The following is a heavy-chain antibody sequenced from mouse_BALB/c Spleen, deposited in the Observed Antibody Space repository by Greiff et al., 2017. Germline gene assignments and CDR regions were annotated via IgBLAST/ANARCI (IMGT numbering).Heavy chain of an antibody. CDR1: GYTFTSYW. D-gene: IGHD1-1*01. V-gene: IGHV1-7*01. CDR2: INPSTGYT. CDR3: ARGGTTVARYAMDY. J-gene: IGHJ4*01. Sequence: VQLQESGAELAKPGASVKMSCKASGYTFTSYWMHWVKQRPGQGLEWIGYINPSTGYTEYNQKFKDKATLTADKSSSTAYMQLSSLTSEDSAVYYCARGGTTVARYAMDYWGQGTSVTVSS.